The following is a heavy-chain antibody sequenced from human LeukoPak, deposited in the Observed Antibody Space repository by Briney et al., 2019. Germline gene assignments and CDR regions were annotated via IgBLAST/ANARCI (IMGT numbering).Heavy chain of an antibody. D-gene: IGHD2-15*01. CDR2: ISYDGSNK. CDR3: AKDRHCSGGSCYPGPYYYGMDV. J-gene: IGHJ6*02. Sequence: GRSLRISCAASGFTFSSYGMHWVRQAPGKGLEWVAVISYDGSNKYYADSVKGRFTISRDNSKNTLYLQMNSLRAEDTAVYYCAKDRHCSGGSCYPGPYYYGMDVWGQGTTVTVSS. CDR1: GFTFSSYG. V-gene: IGHV3-30*18.